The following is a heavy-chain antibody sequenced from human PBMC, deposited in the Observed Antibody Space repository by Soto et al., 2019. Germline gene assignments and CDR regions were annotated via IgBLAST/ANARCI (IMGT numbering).Heavy chain of an antibody. J-gene: IGHJ4*02. CDR3: AKDSNKYSSSLRGRYFDY. Sequence: EVQLLESGGGLVQRGGSLRLSCAASGFPFSSYVMSWVRQAPGKGLEWVSGISGGGSNTFYADYVKGRFTISRDNSKYSLLLQMNSLGAEDTSVYYCAKDSNKYSSSLRGRYFDYWGQGMGVTVSS. V-gene: IGHV3-23*01. CDR1: GFPFSSYV. CDR2: ISGGGSNT. D-gene: IGHD4-4*01.